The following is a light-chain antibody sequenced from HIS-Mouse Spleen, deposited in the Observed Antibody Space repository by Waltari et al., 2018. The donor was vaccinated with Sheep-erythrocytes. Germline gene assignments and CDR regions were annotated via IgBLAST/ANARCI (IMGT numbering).Light chain of an antibody. CDR2: DDS. Sequence: SYVLTQPPSVSVAPGKTARITCGGNNIGSKSVHWYQQKPGQAPVLVVYDDSDRPSGIPERFSGSNSGNTATLTISGTQAMDEADYYCQAWDSSTAWVFGGGTKLTVL. V-gene: IGLV3-21*01. CDR3: QAWDSSTAWV. J-gene: IGLJ3*02. CDR1: NIGSKS.